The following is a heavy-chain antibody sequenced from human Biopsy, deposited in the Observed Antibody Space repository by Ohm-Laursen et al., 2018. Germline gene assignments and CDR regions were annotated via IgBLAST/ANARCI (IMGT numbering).Heavy chain of an antibody. Sequence: SLRLSCAASGFTFSSFWMSWVRQAPGKGLEWVSTISGSGGNTYYADSVRGRFTVSRDGSKSTPYLQMSSLSAEDTAFYYCAKGGYCTTSSCYVDPDYWGQGTLVTVSS. CDR1: GFTFSSFW. D-gene: IGHD2-2*01. V-gene: IGHV3-23*01. J-gene: IGHJ4*02. CDR2: ISGSGGNT. CDR3: AKGGYCTTSSCYVDPDY.